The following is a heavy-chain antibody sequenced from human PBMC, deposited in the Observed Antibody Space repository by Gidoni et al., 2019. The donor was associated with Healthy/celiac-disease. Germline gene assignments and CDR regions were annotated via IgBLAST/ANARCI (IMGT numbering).Heavy chain of an antibody. CDR2: ISYDGSNK. CDR1: GFTFSSYG. V-gene: IGHV3-30*18. CDR3: AKGYSSSSLHY. J-gene: IGHJ4*02. D-gene: IGHD6-6*01. Sequence: QVQLVESGGGVVQPGRSLRLSCAASGFTFSSYGMHWVRQAPGKGLEWVAVISYDGSNKYYADSVKGRFTISRDNSKNTLYLQMNSLRAEDTAVYYCAKGYSSSSLHYWGQGTLVTVSS.